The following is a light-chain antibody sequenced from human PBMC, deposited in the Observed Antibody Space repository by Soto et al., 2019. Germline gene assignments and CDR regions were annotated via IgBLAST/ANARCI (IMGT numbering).Light chain of an antibody. CDR3: QQYNSYSTT. Sequence: DIQMTQSPSTLSASVGDRVTITCRASQSISSWLAWYQQKPGKATKLLIYDASSLESVVPSRFSGSGSGTEFTLTISSRQPDDFATYYCQQYNSYSTTFGQGTKVEIK. J-gene: IGKJ1*01. CDR2: DAS. CDR1: QSISSW. V-gene: IGKV1-5*01.